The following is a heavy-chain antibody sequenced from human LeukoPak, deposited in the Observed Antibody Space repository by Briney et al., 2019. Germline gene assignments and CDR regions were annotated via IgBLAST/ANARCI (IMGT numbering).Heavy chain of an antibody. CDR1: GFSFSDCA. V-gene: IGHV3-23*01. CDR3: TKGMATIRRHIDS. D-gene: IGHD5-24*01. J-gene: IGHJ4*02. Sequence: PGGSLRLYCAASGFSFSDCAMSWVRQAPGRGLEWVSSISGSAGSTYYADSMKGRFTISRDNPKNTLHLEMNSLRAEDTAIYYCTKGMATIRRHIDSWGQGTLVTVSS. CDR2: ISGSAGST.